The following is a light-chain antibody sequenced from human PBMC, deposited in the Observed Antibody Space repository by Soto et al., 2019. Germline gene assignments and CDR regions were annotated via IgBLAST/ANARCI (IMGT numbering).Light chain of an antibody. V-gene: IGLV2-14*01. CDR3: SSYTSSIL. Sequence: QSALTQPASVSGSPGQSITISCTGTRSDVGGYNYVSCYQQHQGKAPKPMIYDVSSRPSGVSNRFSGSKSGNTASLTISGLQAEDEADYYCSSYTSSILFGGGTQLTVL. CDR2: DVS. CDR1: RSDVGGYNY. J-gene: IGLJ2*01.